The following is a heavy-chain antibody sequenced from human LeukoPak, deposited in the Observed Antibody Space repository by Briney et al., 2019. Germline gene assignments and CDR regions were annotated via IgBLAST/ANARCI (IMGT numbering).Heavy chain of an antibody. J-gene: IGHJ6*03. CDR2: IIPIFGTA. CDR1: GGTFSSYA. D-gene: IGHD3-16*01. CDR3: ARVGRYYYYYMDV. Sequence: SVKVSCKASGGTFSSYAISWVRQAPGQGLEWMGGIIPIFGTANYAQKFQGRVTITAGESTSTAYMELSSLRSEDTAVYYCARVGRYYYYYMDVWGKGTTVTVSS. V-gene: IGHV1-69*13.